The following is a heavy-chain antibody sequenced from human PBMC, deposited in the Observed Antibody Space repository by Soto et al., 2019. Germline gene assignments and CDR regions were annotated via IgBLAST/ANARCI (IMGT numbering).Heavy chain of an antibody. D-gene: IGHD1-26*01. CDR1: GYTFTGYY. CDR2: INPNSGGT. Sequence: ASVKVSCEASGYTFTGYYMHWVRQAPGQRLEWMGWINPNSGGTNYAQKFQGWVTMTRDTSISTAYMELSRLRSDDTAVYYCARSRDLESGSYQLDAFDIWGQGTMVTVSS. CDR3: ARSRDLESGSYQLDAFDI. J-gene: IGHJ3*02. V-gene: IGHV1-2*04.